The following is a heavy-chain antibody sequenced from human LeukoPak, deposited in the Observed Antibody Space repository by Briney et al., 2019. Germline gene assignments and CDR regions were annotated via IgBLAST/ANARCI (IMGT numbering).Heavy chain of an antibody. D-gene: IGHD6-6*01. Sequence: ASVKVSCKASGYTFTSYAIIWVRQAPGQGLECMGWISAYNGNTYYAQNFQGRVTMTADTSTSTAYMELRSLRSDDTAVYYCARVSYNWFDPWGQGNLLTVSP. CDR3: ARVSYNWFDP. V-gene: IGHV1-18*01. CDR2: ISAYNGNT. J-gene: IGHJ5*02. CDR1: GYTFTSYA.